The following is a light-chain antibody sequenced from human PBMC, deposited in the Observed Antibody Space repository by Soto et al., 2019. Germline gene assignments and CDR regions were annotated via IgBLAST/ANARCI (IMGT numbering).Light chain of an antibody. V-gene: IGLV2-14*03. Sequence: QSVLTQPASVSGSPGQSITISCTGTSSDIGDYKYVSWYKQHPGKAPKLMIYDVSNRPSGVSNRFSGSKSGNTASLTISGLQAEDEDDYYCSSYTDSSFVIFGGGTKLTVL. CDR3: SSYTDSSFVI. J-gene: IGLJ2*01. CDR2: DVS. CDR1: SSDIGDYKY.